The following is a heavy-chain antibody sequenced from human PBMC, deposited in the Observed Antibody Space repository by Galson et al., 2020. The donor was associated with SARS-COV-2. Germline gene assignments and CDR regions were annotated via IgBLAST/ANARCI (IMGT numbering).Heavy chain of an antibody. D-gene: IGHD3-10*01. J-gene: IGHJ4*02. CDR1: GGSISSGSYY. V-gene: IGHV4-61*02. Sequence: SETLSLTCTVSGGSISSGSYYWSWIRQPAGKGLEWFGRIYTSGSTNYNPSLKSRVTISVDTSKNQFSLKLSSVTAADTAVYYCARGGPMVRGVMYFVYWGQGTLVTVSS. CDR3: ARGGPMVRGVMYFVY. CDR2: IYTSGST.